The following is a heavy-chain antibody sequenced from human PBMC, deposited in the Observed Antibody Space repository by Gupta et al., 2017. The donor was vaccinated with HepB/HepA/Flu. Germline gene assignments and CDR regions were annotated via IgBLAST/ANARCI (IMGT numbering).Heavy chain of an antibody. CDR1: GGSFSGYY. J-gene: IGHJ4*02. CDR3: ARGRQYSGSDLQDY. CDR2: INHSGST. V-gene: IGHV4-34*01. D-gene: IGHD1-26*01. Sequence: QVQLQQWGAGLLKPSETLSLTCAVYGGSFSGYYWSWIRQPPGKGLEWIGEINHSGSTNYNPSLKSRVTISVDTSKNQFSLKLSSVTAADTAVYYCARGRQYSGSDLQDYWGQGTLVTVSS.